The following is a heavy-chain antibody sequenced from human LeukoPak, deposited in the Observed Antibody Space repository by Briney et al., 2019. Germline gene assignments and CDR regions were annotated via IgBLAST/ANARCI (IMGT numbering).Heavy chain of an antibody. CDR1: GITFSGYS. CDR2: IWYDGSRT. J-gene: IGHJ5*02. CDR3: AKDLSYGSLWFDP. V-gene: IGHV3-33*06. D-gene: IGHD3-10*01. Sequence: PGGSLRLSCAASGITFSGYSMNWVRQAPGKGLEWVALIWYDGSRTNYVDSVMGRFTISRDSSKNTLYLQMDNLRVEDTAVYFCAKDLSYGSLWFDPWGQGTLVTVSS.